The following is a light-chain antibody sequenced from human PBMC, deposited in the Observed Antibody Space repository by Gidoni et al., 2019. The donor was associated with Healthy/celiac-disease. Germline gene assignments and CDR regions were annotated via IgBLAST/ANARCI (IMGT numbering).Light chain of an antibody. Sequence: QSVLTQPPPVSGAPGRRVTISCTGSSSNIGAGYDVHWYQQLPGTAPKLLIYGNSNRPSGVPDRFSGSKSGTSASLAITGLQAEDEADYYCQSYDSSLSGCVFGGGTKLTVL. CDR3: QSYDSSLSGCV. CDR2: GNS. J-gene: IGLJ3*02. V-gene: IGLV1-40*01. CDR1: SSNIGAGYD.